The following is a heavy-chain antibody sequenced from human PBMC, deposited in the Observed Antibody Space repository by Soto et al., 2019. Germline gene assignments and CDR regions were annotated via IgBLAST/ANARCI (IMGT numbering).Heavy chain of an antibody. Sequence: QLQLQESGPGLVKPSETLSLTCTVSGGSISSSSYYWGWIRQPPGKGLEWIGSIYYSGSTYYNPSLKSRVTISVATSKNQFSLKLSSVTAADTAVYYCARTNAGAAAGPFDYWGQGTLVTVSS. CDR3: ARTNAGAAAGPFDY. V-gene: IGHV4-39*01. D-gene: IGHD6-13*01. J-gene: IGHJ4*02. CDR1: GGSISSSSYY. CDR2: IYYSGST.